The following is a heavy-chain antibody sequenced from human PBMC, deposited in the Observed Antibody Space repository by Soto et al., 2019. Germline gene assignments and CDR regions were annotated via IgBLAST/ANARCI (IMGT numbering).Heavy chain of an antibody. CDR1: GFTFSRYW. CDR2: IKEDGSEK. D-gene: IGHD5-18*01. CDR3: ARACITAMVHFPFDC. J-gene: IGHJ4*02. Sequence: EVQLVESGGGLVQPGGSLRLSCAASGFTFSRYWMSWVRQAPGKGLEWVANIKEDGSEKYHVDSVKGRFTIFRDNAKNSLYWQINSQRAEDTAVYYCARACITAMVHFPFDCWGQGTLVTVSS. V-gene: IGHV3-7*04.